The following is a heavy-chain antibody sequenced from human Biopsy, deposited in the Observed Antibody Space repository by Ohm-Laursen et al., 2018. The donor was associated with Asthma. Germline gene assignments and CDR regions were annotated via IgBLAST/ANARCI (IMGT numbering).Heavy chain of an antibody. J-gene: IGHJ4*02. D-gene: IGHD3-22*01. CDR3: ARSYDTDSYPVLVLDY. CDR1: GGSFSNFA. V-gene: IGHV1-69*04. Sequence: SVKVSCNASGGSFSNFAFSWVRQTPGHGLEWMGTILTKFDITSYAEKFQGRVTITADKSTSTTYMELSRLRSEDTAVYYCARSYDTDSYPVLVLDYWGQGTLVTVSS. CDR2: ILTKFDIT.